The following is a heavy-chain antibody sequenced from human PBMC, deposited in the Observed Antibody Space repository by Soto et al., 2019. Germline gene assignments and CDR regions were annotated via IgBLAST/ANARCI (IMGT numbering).Heavy chain of an antibody. Sequence: GGSLRLSCAASGFAFSSYVLHWVRQAPGKGLEWVAGVSFDGSNEYYGDSVRGRFTISRDNSNNTLYLQMNSLREEDTAVYYCARPVTVGYTTSFDYWGQGTLVTVSS. V-gene: IGHV3-30*04. CDR1: GFAFSSYV. CDR2: VSFDGSNE. J-gene: IGHJ4*02. CDR3: ARPVTVGYTTSFDY. D-gene: IGHD1-26*01.